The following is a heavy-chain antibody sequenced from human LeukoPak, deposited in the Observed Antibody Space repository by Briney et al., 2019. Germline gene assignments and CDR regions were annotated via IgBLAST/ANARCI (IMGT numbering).Heavy chain of an antibody. V-gene: IGHV3-21*01. CDR2: ISSEPTNI. D-gene: IGHD2-21*02. Sequence: GGSLRLSCAASGFNFNIYGMNWVRQAPGKGLEWVSSISSEPTNIYYTDSVKGRFTIARDNAKNSLYLQMNSLIPEDTAVYYCSRDGSGSGDVWGQGTLVTVSS. CDR1: GFNFNIYG. CDR3: SRDGSGSGDV. J-gene: IGHJ4*02.